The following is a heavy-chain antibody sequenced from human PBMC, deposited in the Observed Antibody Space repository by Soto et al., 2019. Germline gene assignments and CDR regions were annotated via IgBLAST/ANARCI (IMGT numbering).Heavy chain of an antibody. D-gene: IGHD3-3*01. CDR3: ASGSPWSGYYNINWFDP. CDR1: GGSISSYY. Sequence: SETLSLTCTVSGGSISSYYWSWIRQPPGKGLEWIGYIYYSGSTNYNPSLKSRVTISVDTSKNQFSLKLSSVTAADTAVYYCASGSPWSGYYNINWFDPRGQGTLVTLPS. J-gene: IGHJ5*02. CDR2: IYYSGST. V-gene: IGHV4-59*01.